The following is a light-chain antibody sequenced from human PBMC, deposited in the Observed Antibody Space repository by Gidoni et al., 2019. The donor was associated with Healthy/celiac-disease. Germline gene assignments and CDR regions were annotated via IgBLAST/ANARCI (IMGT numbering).Light chain of an antibody. Sequence: SYVLTQPPSVSVAPGKPARITCGGNNIGSKSVHWYQQKPGQAPVLVIYYDSDRPSGIPERFSGSNSGNTATLTSSRVEAGDEADYYCQVWDSSSDHHVVFGGGTKLTVL. J-gene: IGLJ2*01. CDR1: NIGSKS. CDR3: QVWDSSSDHHVV. V-gene: IGLV3-21*04. CDR2: YDS.